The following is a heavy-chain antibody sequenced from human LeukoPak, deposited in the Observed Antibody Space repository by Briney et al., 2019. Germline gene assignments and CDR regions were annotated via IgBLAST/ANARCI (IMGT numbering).Heavy chain of an antibody. CDR2: ISSSSSYI. V-gene: IGHV3-21*01. CDR3: AKFKLGGERTGTTYQLLFLFDY. J-gene: IGHJ4*02. Sequence: GGSLRLSCAASGFTFSSYSMNWVRQAPGKGLEWVSSISSSSSYIYYADSVKGRFTISRDNAKNSLYLQMNSLRAEDTAVYYCAKFKLGGERTGTTYQLLFLFDYWGQGTLVTVSS. CDR1: GFTFSSYS. D-gene: IGHD2-2*01.